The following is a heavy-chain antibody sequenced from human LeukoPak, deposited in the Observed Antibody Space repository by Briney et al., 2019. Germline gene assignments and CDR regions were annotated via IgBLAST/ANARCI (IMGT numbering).Heavy chain of an antibody. J-gene: IGHJ6*03. Sequence: GGSLRLSCAASGFTFSTYSMNWVRQAPGKGLEWVSSISSSSSYIYYADSVKGRFTISRDNAKNSLYLQMNSLRAEDTAVYYCAKSGGSYYDYYYYYMDVWGKGTTVTVSS. CDR3: AKSGGSYYDYYYYYMDV. CDR2: ISSSSSYI. D-gene: IGHD1-26*01. V-gene: IGHV3-21*01. CDR1: GFTFSTYS.